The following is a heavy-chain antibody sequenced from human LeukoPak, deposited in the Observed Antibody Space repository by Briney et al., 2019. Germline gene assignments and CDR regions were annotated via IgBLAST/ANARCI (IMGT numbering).Heavy chain of an antibody. J-gene: IGHJ4*02. D-gene: IGHD3-3*01. Sequence: GGSLRLSCAASGFTFSSYGMSWVRQAPGKGLEWVSAISGSGGSTYYADSVKGRFTISRDNSKNTLYLQMNSLRAEDTAVYYCAKRPTIEWLVLFDYWGQGTLVTVSS. CDR2: ISGSGGST. CDR3: AKRPTIEWLVLFDY. V-gene: IGHV3-23*01. CDR1: GFTFSSYG.